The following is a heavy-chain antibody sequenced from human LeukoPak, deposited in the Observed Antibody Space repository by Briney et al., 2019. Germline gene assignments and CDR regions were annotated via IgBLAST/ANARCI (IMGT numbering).Heavy chain of an antibody. V-gene: IGHV3-15*01. D-gene: IGHD3-9*01. J-gene: IGHJ3*02. CDR3: TTYYAYFDWLQFDI. CDR1: GGSFSGYY. CDR2: IKSKTDGGTT. Sequence: ETLSLTCAVYGGSFSGYYWSWIRQPPGKGLEWVGRIKSKTDGGTTDYAAPVKGRFTISRDDSKNTLYLQMNSLKTEDTAVYYCTTYYAYFDWLQFDIWGQGTMVTVSS.